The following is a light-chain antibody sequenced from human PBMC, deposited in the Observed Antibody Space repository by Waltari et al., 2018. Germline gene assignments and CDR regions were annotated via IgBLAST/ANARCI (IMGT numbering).Light chain of an antibody. CDR1: NSNIGAGYD. CDR3: QSYDTSQSVV. Sequence: GDNSNIGAGYDVQWYRQLPGTAPKLLIHGTDNRPSGVPERISGSKYGTSASLAITGLQADDEADYYCQSYDTSQSVVFGGGTKLTVL. CDR2: GTD. V-gene: IGLV1-40*01. J-gene: IGLJ3*02.